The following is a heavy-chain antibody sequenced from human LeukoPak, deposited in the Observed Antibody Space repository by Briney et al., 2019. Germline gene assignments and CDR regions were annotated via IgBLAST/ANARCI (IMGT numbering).Heavy chain of an antibody. D-gene: IGHD2-2*01. CDR3: ATDYGSSTPFDY. CDR1: GYTLTELS. J-gene: IGHJ4*02. V-gene: IGHV1-24*01. CDR2: FDPEDGET. Sequence: ASVKVSCKVSGYTLTELSMHWVRQAPGKGLEWMGGFDPEDGETIYAQKFQGRVTMTEDTSTDTAYMELSSLRSEDTAVYYCATDYGSSTPFDYWGQGTLVTVSS.